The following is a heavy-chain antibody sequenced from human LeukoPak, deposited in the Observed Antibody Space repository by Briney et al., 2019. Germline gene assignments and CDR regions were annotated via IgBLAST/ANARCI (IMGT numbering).Heavy chain of an antibody. CDR1: GFAYSSYS. J-gene: IGHJ4*02. Sequence: GGSLRLSCAASGFAYSSYSMNWVRQAPGKGLEWVSSISSSSSYIYYADSVKGRFTISRDNAKNSLYLQMNSLRAEDTAVYYCARESRSGTDYWGQGTLVTVSS. CDR2: ISSSSSYI. CDR3: ARESRSGTDY. V-gene: IGHV3-21*01. D-gene: IGHD6-13*01.